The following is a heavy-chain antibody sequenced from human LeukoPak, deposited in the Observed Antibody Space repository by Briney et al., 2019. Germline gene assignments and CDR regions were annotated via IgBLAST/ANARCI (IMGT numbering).Heavy chain of an antibody. V-gene: IGHV3-23*01. D-gene: IGHD6-19*01. CDR2: ISGSGGST. J-gene: IGHJ4*02. Sequence: GGSLRLSCAASGLTFSSYAMSWVRQAPGKGLEWVSAISGSGGSTYYADSVKGRFTISRDNAKNSLYLQMNSLRAEDTALYYCAKDHGTVGWYPHYWGQGTLVTVSS. CDR3: AKDHGTVGWYPHY. CDR1: GLTFSSYA.